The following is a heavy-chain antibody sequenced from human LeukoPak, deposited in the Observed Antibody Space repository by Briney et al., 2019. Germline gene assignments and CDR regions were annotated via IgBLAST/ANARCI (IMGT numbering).Heavy chain of an antibody. CDR2: ISNYFGVT. J-gene: IGHJ5*02. CDR1: GFRFTSFG. V-gene: IGHV1-18*04. D-gene: IGHD4-11*01. Sequence: ASVKLSCKASGFRFTSFGVSWVRQAPGQGLEWTGWISNYFGVTHYAEKFEDRVTMTIDTSTATAYMELRSLRYDDTAIYYCARDSDYSGNGNGDWFDPWGQGTVVTVSS. CDR3: ARDSDYSGNGNGDWFDP.